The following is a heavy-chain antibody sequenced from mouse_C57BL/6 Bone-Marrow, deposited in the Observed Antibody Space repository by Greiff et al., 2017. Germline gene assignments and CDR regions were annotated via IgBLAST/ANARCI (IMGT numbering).Heavy chain of an antibody. CDR1: GYTFTSYW. V-gene: IGHV1-52*01. Sequence: QVQLQQPGAELVRPGSSVKLSCKASGYTFTSYWMHWVTQRPIQGLEWIGNIDPSDSETHYNQKFKDKATLTVDKSSSKAYMQLSSLTSEDSAVYYCASWGSYYGSSHTYFDYWGQGTTLTVSS. J-gene: IGHJ2*01. CDR3: ASWGSYYGSSHTYFDY. CDR2: IDPSDSET. D-gene: IGHD1-1*01.